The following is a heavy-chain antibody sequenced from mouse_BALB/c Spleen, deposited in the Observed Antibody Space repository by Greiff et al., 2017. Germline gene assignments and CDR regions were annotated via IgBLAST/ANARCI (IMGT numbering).Heavy chain of an antibody. J-gene: IGHJ3*01. CDR2: IWAGGST. CDR3: ADGYYDWFAY. V-gene: IGHV2-9*02. Sequence: VKLVESGPGLVAPSQSLSITCTVSGFSLTSYGVHWVRQPPGKGLEWLGVIWAGGSTNYNSALMSRLSISKDNSKSQVFLKMNSLQTDDTAMYYCADGYYDWFAYWGQGTLVTVSA. CDR1: GFSLTSYG. D-gene: IGHD2-3*01.